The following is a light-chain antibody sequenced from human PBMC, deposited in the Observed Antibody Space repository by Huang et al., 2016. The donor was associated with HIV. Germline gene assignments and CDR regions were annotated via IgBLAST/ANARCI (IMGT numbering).Light chain of an antibody. J-gene: IGKJ3*01. CDR2: DAT. CDR3: QQRSNWPGIT. Sequence: EIVLTQSPATLSLSPGERATLSCRARQSVSSYLAWYQPQPGQAPRRLIYDATNRASGIPARFSGSGSATDFTLTISSLEPADFAVYYCQQRSNWPGITFGPGTKVDIK. CDR1: QSVSSY. V-gene: IGKV3-11*01.